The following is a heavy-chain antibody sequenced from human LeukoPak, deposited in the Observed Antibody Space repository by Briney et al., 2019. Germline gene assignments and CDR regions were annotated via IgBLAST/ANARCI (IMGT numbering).Heavy chain of an antibody. CDR1: GFTFSTYG. D-gene: IGHD6-13*01. Sequence: GGSLRLSCSASGFTFSTYGMNWVRQAPGKGLEWVAVIWYDGSHADYADAVKGRFTISRDNSKNTLYLQMNSPRAEDTAVYYCARDRGYSSRWNFGKDYYMDVWGKGTTVTVSS. CDR3: ARDRGYSSRWNFGKDYYMDV. V-gene: IGHV3-33*01. CDR2: IWYDGSHA. J-gene: IGHJ6*03.